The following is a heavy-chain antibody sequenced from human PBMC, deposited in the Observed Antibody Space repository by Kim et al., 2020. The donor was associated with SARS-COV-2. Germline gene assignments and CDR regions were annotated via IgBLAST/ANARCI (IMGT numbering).Heavy chain of an antibody. V-gene: IGHV3-30*14. CDR2: ISYVGTNK. Sequence: GGSLRLSCAASEFTFSTYAMHWVRQAPGKGLEWVALISYVGTNKYYADSVKGRFTISRDNSRNTLYLQMNSVRPEDTAVYYCARDLLRTGDWKDFDYWGQGTLVTVSS. D-gene: IGHD7-27*01. CDR1: EFTFSTYA. J-gene: IGHJ4*02. CDR3: ARDLLRTGDWKDFDY.